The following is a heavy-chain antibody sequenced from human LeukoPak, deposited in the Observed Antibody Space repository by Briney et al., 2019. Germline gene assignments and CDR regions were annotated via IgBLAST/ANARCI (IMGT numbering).Heavy chain of an antibody. Sequence: ASVKVSCKASGYTFTSYYMHWVRQAPGQGLEWMGIINRSGGSTSYAQKFQGRVTTTRDTSTSTVYMELSSLRSEDTAVYYCARDPLNVVVVAATRRGRAFDIWGQGTMVTVSS. CDR1: GYTFTSYY. D-gene: IGHD2-15*01. V-gene: IGHV1-46*01. CDR2: INRSGGST. CDR3: ARDPLNVVVVAATRRGRAFDI. J-gene: IGHJ3*02.